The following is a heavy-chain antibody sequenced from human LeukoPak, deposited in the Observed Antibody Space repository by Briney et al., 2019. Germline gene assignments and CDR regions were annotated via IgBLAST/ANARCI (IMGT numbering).Heavy chain of an antibody. D-gene: IGHD6-13*01. J-gene: IGHJ5*02. V-gene: IGHV1-2*02. CDR3: AREGIAAHWFDP. CDR2: INPNSGGT. Sequence: ASVKVSCKASGYTFTGYYMRWVRQAPGQGLEWMGWINPNSGGTNYAQKFQGRVTMTRDTSISTAYMELSRLRSDDTAVYYCAREGIAAHWFDPWGQGTLVTVSS. CDR1: GYTFTGYY.